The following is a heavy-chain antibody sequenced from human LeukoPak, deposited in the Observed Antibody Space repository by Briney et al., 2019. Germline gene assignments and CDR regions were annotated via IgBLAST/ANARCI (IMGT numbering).Heavy chain of an antibody. D-gene: IGHD4-17*01. V-gene: IGHV4-34*01. Sequence: SETLSLTCAVYGGSFSGYYWSWIRQPPGTRVEWIGEINHSGSTNYNPSLKSRVTISVDTSKNQFSLKLSSVTAADTAVYYCARGIIYGDYGPGGWGQGTLVTVSS. CDR3: ARGIIYGDYGPGG. CDR1: GGSFSGYY. J-gene: IGHJ4*02. CDR2: INHSGST.